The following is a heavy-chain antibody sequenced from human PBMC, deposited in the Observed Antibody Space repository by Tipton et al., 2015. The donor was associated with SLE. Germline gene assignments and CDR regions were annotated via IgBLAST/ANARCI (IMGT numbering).Heavy chain of an antibody. V-gene: IGHV3-30*02. D-gene: IGHD3-22*01. CDR2: IRNDGSDQ. J-gene: IGHJ6*02. CDR3: AKDKGYYGMDV. CDR1: GFMFSSYG. Sequence: SLRLSCAASGFMFSSYGMHWGRQAPGKGLEWLAFIRNDGSDQYYVESVRGRFTISRDNSKNTLYLQMISLRPDDTAIYRCAKDKGYYGMDVWGQGTTVTVSS.